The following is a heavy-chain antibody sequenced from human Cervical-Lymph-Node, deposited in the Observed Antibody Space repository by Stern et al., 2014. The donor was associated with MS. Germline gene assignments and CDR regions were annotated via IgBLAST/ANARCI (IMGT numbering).Heavy chain of an antibody. J-gene: IGHJ6*02. CDR3: AHSFGSVSGTYSGLDV. Sequence: QVTLTESGPSLVRPTQTVTLTCTVSGFSLSADGVGVGWIRQAPGKALEWLALIYWDDDDRYSQSLKNRLAIRKDTSKNQVVLTMTDMDPEDTGTYYCAHSFGSVSGTYSGLDVWGQGTTVTVS. CDR1: GFSLSADGVG. D-gene: IGHD1-7*01. V-gene: IGHV2-5*02. CDR2: IYWDDDD.